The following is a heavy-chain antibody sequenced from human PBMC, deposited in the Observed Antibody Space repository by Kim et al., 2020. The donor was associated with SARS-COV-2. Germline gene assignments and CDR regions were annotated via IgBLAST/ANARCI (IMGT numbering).Heavy chain of an antibody. CDR3: ARDHPTFSGIVVVVAGAGMDV. CDR2: ISYDGSNK. J-gene: IGHJ6*02. D-gene: IGHD2-15*01. CDR1: GFTFSSYA. Sequence: GGSLRLSCAASGFTFSSYAMHCVRQAPGKGLEWVAVISYDGSNKYYADSVKGRFTISRDISKNTLYLQMNSLRAEDTAVYYCARDHPTFSGIVVVVAGAGMDVWGQGTTVTVSS. V-gene: IGHV3-30-3*01.